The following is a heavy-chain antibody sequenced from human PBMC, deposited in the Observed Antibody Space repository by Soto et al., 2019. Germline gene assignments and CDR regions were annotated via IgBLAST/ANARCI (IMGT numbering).Heavy chain of an antibody. CDR3: ARGGVVRGVISYTNWFDP. CDR1: GYTFTSYG. V-gene: IGHV1-18*01. D-gene: IGHD3-10*01. J-gene: IGHJ5*02. Sequence: GASVKVSCKASGYTFTSYGISWVRQAPRQGLEGMGWISAYNGNTNYAQKLQGRVTMTTDTSTSTAYMELRSLRSDDTAVYYCARGGVVRGVISYTNWFDPWGQGTLVTVSS. CDR2: ISAYNGNT.